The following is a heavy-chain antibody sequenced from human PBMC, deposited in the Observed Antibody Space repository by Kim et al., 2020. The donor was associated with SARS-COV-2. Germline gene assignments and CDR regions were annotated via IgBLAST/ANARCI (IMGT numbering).Heavy chain of an antibody. D-gene: IGHD7-27*01. CDR3: ARGGMGQHLGAFDY. Sequence: AQKFQGRVTMTRDTSISTAYMELSRLRSDDTAVYYCARGGMGQHLGAFDYWGQGTLVTVSS. V-gene: IGHV1-2*02. J-gene: IGHJ4*02.